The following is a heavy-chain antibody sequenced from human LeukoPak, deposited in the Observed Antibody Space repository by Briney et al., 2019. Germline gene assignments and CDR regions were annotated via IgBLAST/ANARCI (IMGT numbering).Heavy chain of an antibody. Sequence: GGSLRLSCAASGFTFTDYWMTWVRQAPGKGLEWVANIKQDGSVKYYVDSVKGRFTISGDNAQNSLYLQMNSLRAEDTAVYYCARDEPDYWGQGTLVTVSS. CDR1: GFTFTDYW. J-gene: IGHJ4*02. CDR3: ARDEPDY. V-gene: IGHV3-7*01. CDR2: IKQDGSVK.